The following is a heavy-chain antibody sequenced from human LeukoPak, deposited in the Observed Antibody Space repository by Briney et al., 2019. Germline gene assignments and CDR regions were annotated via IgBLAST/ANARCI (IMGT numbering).Heavy chain of an antibody. CDR2: SSYDGTDK. Sequence: GSLRLSCSASGFTFSVYGMYWVRQPPGKGLEWVALSSYDGTDKYHVDSVKGRFTISRDNSNNTLYLQMNSLRAEDTALYYCARGGRYCSSTSCYMDYYYMDVWGKGATVTVSS. D-gene: IGHD2-2*02. V-gene: IGHV3-30*03. CDR3: ARGGRYCSSTSCYMDYYYMDV. J-gene: IGHJ6*03. CDR1: GFTFSVYG.